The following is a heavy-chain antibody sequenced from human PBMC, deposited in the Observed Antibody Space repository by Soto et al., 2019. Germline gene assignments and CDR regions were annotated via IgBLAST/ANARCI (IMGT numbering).Heavy chain of an antibody. CDR3: AKGDYDFWSGPNYYFDY. J-gene: IGHJ4*02. D-gene: IGHD3-3*01. CDR2: ISYDGSNK. CDR1: GFTFSSYG. V-gene: IGHV3-30*18. Sequence: PGGSLRLSCAASGFTFSSYGMHWVRQAPGKGLEWVAVISYDGSNKYYADSVKGRFTISRDNSKNTLYLQMNSLRAEDTAVYYCAKGDYDFWSGPNYYFDYWGQGTLVTVSS.